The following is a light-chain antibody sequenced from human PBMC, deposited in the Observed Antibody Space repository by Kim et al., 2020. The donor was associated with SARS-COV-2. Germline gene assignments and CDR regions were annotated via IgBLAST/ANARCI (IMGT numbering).Light chain of an antibody. V-gene: IGKV1-39*01. Sequence: DIQMTQSPSSLSASVGDRVTITCRASQSITNYLNWYQQKPGKAPNLLIYTAFSLQTGVPSRFSGSGSGTDFTLTISSLQPEDSATYYCQQSDITPYTFGQGTKLEI. J-gene: IGKJ2*01. CDR3: QQSDITPYT. CDR2: TAF. CDR1: QSITNY.